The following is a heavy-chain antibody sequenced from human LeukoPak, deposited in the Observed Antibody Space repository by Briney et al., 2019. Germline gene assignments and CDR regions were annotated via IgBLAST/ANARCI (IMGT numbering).Heavy chain of an antibody. CDR2: IYPGDCDI. J-gene: IGHJ4*02. CDR3: ARPYSSGPRGPRYFDY. D-gene: IGHD6-19*01. Sequence: AGESLQISCKGSGCSFTSYWIGWVRQMPGKGLEWMGIIYPGDCDIRYSPSFQGQVTISADKSISTPYLQWRSLKASDTAMYYCARPYSSGPRGPRYFDYWGQGTLVTVSS. CDR1: GCSFTSYW. V-gene: IGHV5-51*01.